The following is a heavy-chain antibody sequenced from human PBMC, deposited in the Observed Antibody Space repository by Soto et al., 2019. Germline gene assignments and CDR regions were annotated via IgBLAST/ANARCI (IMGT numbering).Heavy chain of an antibody. CDR3: PRGGTAYYSFWDNPRGDWLDS. J-gene: IGHJ5*01. Sequence: QVQMMQSGAEVKKPGASVKVSCKASGYTFTNYDISWVRQAAGQGLEWMGWMNPNTGVSKTTYLRKFEGRVTMTRDTSIDTAYLEIHDLRSEDTAVYYCPRGGTAYYSFWDNPRGDWLDSWGHGTLVTVSS. CDR1: GYTFTNYD. V-gene: IGHV1-8*02. CDR2: MNPNTGVSKT. D-gene: IGHD3-3*01.